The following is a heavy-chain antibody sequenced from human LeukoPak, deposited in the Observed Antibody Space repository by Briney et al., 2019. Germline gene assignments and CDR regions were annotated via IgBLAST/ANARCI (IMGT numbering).Heavy chain of an antibody. J-gene: IGHJ6*02. CDR3: ARDVLRSYGMDV. CDR1: GGTLSSYA. Sequence: GASVKVSCKASGGTLSSYAISWVRQAPGQGLEWMGRIIPILGIANYAQKFQGRVTITADKSTSTAYMELSSLRPEDTAVYYCARDVLRSYGMDVWGQGTTVTVSS. CDR2: IIPILGIA. D-gene: IGHD3-3*01. V-gene: IGHV1-69*04.